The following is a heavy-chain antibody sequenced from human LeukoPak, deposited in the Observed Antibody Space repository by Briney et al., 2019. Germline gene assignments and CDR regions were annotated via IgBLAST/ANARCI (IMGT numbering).Heavy chain of an antibody. D-gene: IGHD6-13*01. CDR1: GDSIIMSNW. J-gene: IGHJ5*02. V-gene: IGHV4-4*02. CDR3: ARGRDASSWYSTWFDP. Sequence: SETLSLTCAVSGDSIIMSNWWSWVRQSPGKGLEWIGEIYHSGSTNYNPSLKSRVTISVDTSKNQFSLKVISVTAADTAVYYCARGRDASSWYSTWFDPWGQGALVTVSS. CDR2: IYHSGST.